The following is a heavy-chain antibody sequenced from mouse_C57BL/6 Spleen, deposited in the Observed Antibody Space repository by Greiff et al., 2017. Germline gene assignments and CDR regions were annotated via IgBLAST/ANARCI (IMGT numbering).Heavy chain of an antibody. CDR2: INPSTGGT. CDR1: GYSFTGYY. Sequence: VQLKQSGPELVKPGASVKISCKASGYSFTGYYMNWVKQSPEKSLEWIGEINPSTGGTTYNQKFKAKATLTVDKSSSTAYMQLKSLTSEDSAVYYCARSDYYGFDYWGQGTTLTVSS. J-gene: IGHJ2*01. V-gene: IGHV1-42*01. CDR3: ARSDYYGFDY. D-gene: IGHD1-1*01.